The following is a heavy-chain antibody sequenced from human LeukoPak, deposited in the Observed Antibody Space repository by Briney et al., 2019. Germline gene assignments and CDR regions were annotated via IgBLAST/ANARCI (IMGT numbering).Heavy chain of an antibody. D-gene: IGHD6-6*01. CDR3: ARTGVEYASSSGVLDS. CDR1: GGTFRSSA. J-gene: IGHJ4*02. Sequence: SVKVSCKASGGTFRSSAITWVRQAPGQRFEWLGQISPIFGIADYAQKFQGRLTITTDESTSTAYLELSGLRSEDTALYYCARTGVEYASSSGVLDSWGQGTLVTVSS. V-gene: IGHV1-69*05. CDR2: ISPIFGIA.